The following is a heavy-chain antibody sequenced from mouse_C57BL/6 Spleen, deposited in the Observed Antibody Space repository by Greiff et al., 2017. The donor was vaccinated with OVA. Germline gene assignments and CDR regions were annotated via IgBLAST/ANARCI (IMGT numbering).Heavy chain of an antibody. CDR1: GYTFTSYW. D-gene: IGHD2-5*01. Sequence: QVQLQQPGAELVKPGASVKLSCKASGYTFTSYWMQWVKQRPGQGLEWIGVIDPSDSYTNYNQKFKGKATLTVDTSSSTAYMQLSSLTSEDSAVYYCARKGYYSNSWFAYWGQGTLVTVSA. V-gene: IGHV1-50*01. J-gene: IGHJ3*01. CDR3: ARKGYYSNSWFAY. CDR2: IDPSDSYT.